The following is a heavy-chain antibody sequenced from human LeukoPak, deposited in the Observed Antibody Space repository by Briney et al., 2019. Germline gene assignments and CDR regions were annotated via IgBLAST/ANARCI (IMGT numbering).Heavy chain of an antibody. CDR2: ISSSSSYI. Sequence: GSLRLSCAASGFTFSSYSINWVRQAPGKGLEWVSSISSSSSYIYYADSVKGRFTISRDNAKNSLYLQMNSLRAEDTAVYYCARDGIAAADYWGQGTLVAVSS. V-gene: IGHV3-21*01. CDR1: GFTFSSYS. J-gene: IGHJ4*02. CDR3: ARDGIAAADY. D-gene: IGHD6-13*01.